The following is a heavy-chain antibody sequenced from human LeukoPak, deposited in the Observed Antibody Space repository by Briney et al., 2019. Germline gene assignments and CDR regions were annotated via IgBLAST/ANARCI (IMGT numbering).Heavy chain of an antibody. V-gene: IGHV3-48*03. Sequence: GGSLRLSCAAPGFTFSSYEMNWVRQAPGKGLEWISYISGSGTVTHYADSVEGRFTISRDNTKNSLYLQMNSVRGEDTAVYYCARDGTPSYSTGWVYMDVWGKGTTVTISS. CDR2: ISGSGTVT. CDR3: ARDGTPSYSTGWVYMDV. D-gene: IGHD6-25*01. CDR1: GFTFSSYE. J-gene: IGHJ6*04.